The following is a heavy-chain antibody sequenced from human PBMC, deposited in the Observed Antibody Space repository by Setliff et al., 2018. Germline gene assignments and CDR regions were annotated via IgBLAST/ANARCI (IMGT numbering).Heavy chain of an antibody. CDR2: ISYDGFKI. CDR1: GFTLRNSG. CDR3: AREGSIGWSQYFHH. Sequence: PGGSLRLSCAASGFTLRNSGTHWVRQAPGRGLEWVTFISYDGFKIYYAESVKGRFTISRDISTNTLFLEIDSLRSEDTGLYYCAREGSIGWSQYFHHWGQGTPVTVSS. D-gene: IGHD6-19*01. J-gene: IGHJ1*01. V-gene: IGHV3-30*03.